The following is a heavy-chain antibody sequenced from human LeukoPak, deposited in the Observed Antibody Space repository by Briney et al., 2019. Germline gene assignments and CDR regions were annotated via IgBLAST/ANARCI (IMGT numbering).Heavy chain of an antibody. Sequence: SETLSLTCTVSGYSISSGYYWGWIRQPPGKGLEWIGSGSTYYNPSLKSRVTISVDTSKNQFSLKLSSVTAADTAVYYCAREPSKDGMDVWGQGTTVTVSS. CDR2: SGST. D-gene: IGHD2-2*01. CDR1: GYSISSGYY. J-gene: IGHJ6*02. CDR3: AREPSKDGMDV. V-gene: IGHV4-38-2*02.